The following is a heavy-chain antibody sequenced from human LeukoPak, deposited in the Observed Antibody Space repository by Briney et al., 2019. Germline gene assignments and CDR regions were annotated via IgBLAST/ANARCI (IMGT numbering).Heavy chain of an antibody. J-gene: IGHJ4*02. Sequence: PGGSLRLSCAVSGFTFSSYWMSWVRQAPGKGLEWVGNMKEDGSEKYYVDSVKGRFTISRDNAKNSLYLQMNSLRAEDTAVYYCARDSFETDIDYWGQGTLVTVSS. V-gene: IGHV3-7*01. D-gene: IGHD1-14*01. CDR2: MKEDGSEK. CDR1: GFTFSSYW. CDR3: ARDSFETDIDY.